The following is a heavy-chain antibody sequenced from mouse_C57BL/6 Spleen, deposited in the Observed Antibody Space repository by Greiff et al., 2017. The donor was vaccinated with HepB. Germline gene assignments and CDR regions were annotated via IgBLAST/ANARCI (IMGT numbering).Heavy chain of an antibody. CDR2: IYPGGGYT. CDR1: GYTFTNYW. CDR3: ARREDYGRAMDY. V-gene: IGHV1-63*01. Sequence: VQLQQSGAELVRPGTSVKMSCKASGYTFTNYWIGWAKQRPGHGLEWIGDIYPGGGYTNYNEKFKGKATLTADKSTSTAYMQFSSLTSEDSAIYYCARREDYGRAMDYWGQGTSVTVSS. J-gene: IGHJ4*01. D-gene: IGHD2-1*01.